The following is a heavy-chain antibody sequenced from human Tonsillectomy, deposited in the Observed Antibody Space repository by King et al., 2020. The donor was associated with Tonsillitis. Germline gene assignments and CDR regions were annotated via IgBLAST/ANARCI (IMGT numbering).Heavy chain of an antibody. J-gene: IGHJ6*03. CDR1: GGSTSSYY. V-gene: IGHV4-59*01. CDR2: VYYTGST. Sequence: QVQLQESGPGLVKPSENLSLTCTVSGGSTSSYYWSWIRQPPGKGLEWIGYVYYTGSTNSNPSLKSRVTMSIDTSKNQFSLKLRSVTAADTAVYFCARDNGGIPNHYYFYYMDVWGKGTLVTVSS. D-gene: IGHD4-23*01. CDR3: ARDNGGIPNHYYFYYMDV.